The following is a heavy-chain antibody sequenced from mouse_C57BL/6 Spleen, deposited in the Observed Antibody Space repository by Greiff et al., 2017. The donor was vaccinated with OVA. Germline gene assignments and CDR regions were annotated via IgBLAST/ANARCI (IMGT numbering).Heavy chain of an antibody. CDR2: ISSGGDYI. V-gene: IGHV5-9-1*02. CDR1: GFTFSSYA. D-gene: IGHD1-1*01. CDR3: TRDYYYGSGFAY. J-gene: IGHJ3*01. Sequence: LVESGEGLVKPGGSLKLSCAASGFTFSSYAMSWVRQTPEKRLEWVAYISSGGDYIYYADTVKGRFTISRDNARNTLYLQMSSLKSEDTAMYYYTRDYYYGSGFAYWGKGTLVTVSA.